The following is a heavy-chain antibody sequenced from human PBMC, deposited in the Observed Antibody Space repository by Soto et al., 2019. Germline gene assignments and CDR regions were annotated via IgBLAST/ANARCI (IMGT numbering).Heavy chain of an antibody. CDR1: GYTFTSYA. V-gene: IGHV1-3*01. CDR3: ARASAGALYDF. CDR2: INAGNGNT. D-gene: IGHD6-13*01. Sequence: ASVKVSCKASGYTFTSYAMHWVRQAPGQRLEWMGWINAGNGNTKYSQKFQGRVTVTTDTTMRTGYMELSSLSSDDTAVYYCARASAGALYDFWGQGTRVTVSS. J-gene: IGHJ4*02.